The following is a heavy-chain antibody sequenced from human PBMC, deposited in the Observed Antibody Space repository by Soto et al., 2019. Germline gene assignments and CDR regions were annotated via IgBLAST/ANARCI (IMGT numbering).Heavy chain of an antibody. CDR2: IIPIFGTA. D-gene: IGHD3-22*01. V-gene: IGHV1-69*13. Sequence: SVKVSCKASGGTFSSYAISWVRQAPGQGLEWMGGIIPIFGTANYAQKFQGRVTITADESTSTAYMELSSLRSEDTAVYYCASRDYCDSSGSFDYWGQGTLVTVSS. CDR3: ASRDYCDSSGSFDY. CDR1: GGTFSSYA. J-gene: IGHJ4*02.